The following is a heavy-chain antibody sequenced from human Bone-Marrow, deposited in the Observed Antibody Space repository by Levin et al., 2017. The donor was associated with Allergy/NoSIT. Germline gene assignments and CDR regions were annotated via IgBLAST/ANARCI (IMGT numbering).Heavy chain of an antibody. D-gene: IGHD3-10*01. V-gene: IGHV4-39*01. Sequence: ESLKISCTVSGGSISSRSYYWGWIRQPPGKGLEWIGSIYYSGSTYYNPSLKSRVTISVDTSKNQFSLKLSSVTAADTAVYYCARLTGRFGELLEDYWGQGTLVTVSS. CDR2: IYYSGST. CDR1: GGSISSRSYY. J-gene: IGHJ4*02. CDR3: ARLTGRFGELLEDY.